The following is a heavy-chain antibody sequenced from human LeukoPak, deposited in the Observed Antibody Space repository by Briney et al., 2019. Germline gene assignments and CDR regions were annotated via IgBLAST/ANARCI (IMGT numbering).Heavy chain of an antibody. CDR1: GFIFSDYN. CDR3: ARETGSTWNAPIDY. D-gene: IGHD6-13*01. CDR2: VSDSGSTK. J-gene: IGHJ4*02. Sequence: GGSLRLSCAASGFIFSDYNMSWIRQAPGKGLEWISYVSDSGSTKYYADSVKGRFTISRDNDKNSLLLQMDSLRVEDTAIYYCARETGSTWNAPIDYWGQGILVTVSS. V-gene: IGHV3-11*01.